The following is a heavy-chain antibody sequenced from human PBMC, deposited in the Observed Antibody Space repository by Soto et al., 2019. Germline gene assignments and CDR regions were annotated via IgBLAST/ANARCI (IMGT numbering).Heavy chain of an antibody. CDR1: GFTFSSYP. V-gene: IGHV3-74*01. D-gene: IGHD2-8*01. Sequence: GGSLRLSCATSGFTFSSYPIHWVRQAPGKGPVWVSRITEDGSGTTYADSVKGRFTVTRDNAKNTMYLQMSGLGAEDTAVYHCVRGTNGWRGMDYWGQGTLVTV. J-gene: IGHJ4*02. CDR3: VRGTNGWRGMDY. CDR2: ITEDGSGT.